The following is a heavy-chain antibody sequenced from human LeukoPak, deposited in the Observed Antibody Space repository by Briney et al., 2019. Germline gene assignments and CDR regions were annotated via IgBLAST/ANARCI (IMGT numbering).Heavy chain of an antibody. CDR2: IALNTGDT. CDR1: GYTFTGYY. D-gene: IGHD3/OR15-3a*01. Sequence: ASVKVSCKASGYTFTGYYMHWIRQAPGQGLEWMGWIALNTGDTHSAQKFQHRVTMTRDTSISTAYLELTRLTSDDTAVYYCARDLFWTGFYYFDFRGQGTLVTVSS. CDR3: ARDLFWTGFYYFDF. J-gene: IGHJ4*02. V-gene: IGHV1-2*02.